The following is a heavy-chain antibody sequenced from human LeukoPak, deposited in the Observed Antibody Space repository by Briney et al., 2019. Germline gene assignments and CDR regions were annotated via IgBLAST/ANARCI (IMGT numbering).Heavy chain of an antibody. CDR3: ARDRYLHYYDSSGYAPLPY. J-gene: IGHJ4*02. CDR1: GYTFTSYG. CDR2: ISAYNGNT. Sequence: ASVKVSCKASGYTFTSYGISWVRQAPGQGLERMGWISAYNGNTNYAQKLQGRVTMTTDTSTSTAYMELRSLRSDDTAVYYCARDRYLHYYDSSGYAPLPYWGQGTLVTVSS. D-gene: IGHD3-22*01. V-gene: IGHV1-18*01.